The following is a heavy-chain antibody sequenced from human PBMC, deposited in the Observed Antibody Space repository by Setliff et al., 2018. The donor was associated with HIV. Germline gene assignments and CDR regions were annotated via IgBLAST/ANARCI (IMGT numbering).Heavy chain of an antibody. D-gene: IGHD6-19*01. CDR1: GGSISSHY. CDR2: IKQDGSEE. J-gene: IGHJ4*02. V-gene: IGHV3-7*01. Sequence: ETLSLTCTVSGGSISSHYWSWIRQPPGKGLEWVAKIKQDGSEEYYVDSVKGRFTISRDNAKNSEYLQMNSLRVEDTAMYYCTKDHLSGWASDCWGQGTLVTVSS. CDR3: TKDHLSGWASDC.